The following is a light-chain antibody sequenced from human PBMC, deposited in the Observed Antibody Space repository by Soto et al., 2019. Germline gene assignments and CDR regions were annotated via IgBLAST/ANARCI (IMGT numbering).Light chain of an antibody. V-gene: IGLV2-14*01. CDR2: DVT. CDR1: SSDVGGYNF. Sequence: QSVLTQPASVSGSPGQSITISCTGTSSDVGGYNFVSWYQQYPGKATKLMIHDVTSRPSGVSNRFSGSKSGTTASLTISWLQAEDEADYYCCSYASSTSYVFGTGTKVTVL. CDR3: CSYASSTSYV. J-gene: IGLJ1*01.